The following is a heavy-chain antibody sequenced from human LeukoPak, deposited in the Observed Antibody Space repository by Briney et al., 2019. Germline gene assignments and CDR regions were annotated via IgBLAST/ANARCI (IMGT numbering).Heavy chain of an antibody. CDR1: GYSISSGYY. CDR2: IYHSGST. Sequence: SETLSLTCTVSGYSISSGYYWGWIRQPPGKGLEWIGSIYHSGSTYHNPSLKSRVTISVDTSKNQFSLKLSSVTAADTAVYYCARDPRRATGGVNWFDPWGQGTLVTVSS. V-gene: IGHV4-38-2*02. J-gene: IGHJ5*02. D-gene: IGHD5-12*01. CDR3: ARDPRRATGGVNWFDP.